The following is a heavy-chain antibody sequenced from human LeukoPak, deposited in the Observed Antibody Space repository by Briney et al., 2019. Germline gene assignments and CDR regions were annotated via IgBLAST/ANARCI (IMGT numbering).Heavy chain of an antibody. Sequence: SQNLSLTCPVSGGSISSGSYYWSWIRQPPGKGLEWIGRIYTSGSTNYNPPLKSRVTISVDTSKNQFSLKLSSVTAADTAVYYCAREYGDRRNWFDPWGQGTLVTVSS. J-gene: IGHJ5*02. CDR1: GGSISSGSYY. CDR2: IYTSGST. CDR3: AREYGDRRNWFDP. D-gene: IGHD4-17*01. V-gene: IGHV4-61*02.